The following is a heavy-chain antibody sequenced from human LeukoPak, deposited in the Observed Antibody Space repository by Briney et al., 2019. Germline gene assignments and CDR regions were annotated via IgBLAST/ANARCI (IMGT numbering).Heavy chain of an antibody. J-gene: IGHJ5*02. V-gene: IGHV3-15*01. CDR1: GFTFSNAW. Sequence: GGSLRLSCAASGFTFSNAWMSWVRQAPGKGLEWVGRIKSKTDGGTTDYAAPVKGRFTISRDDSKNTLYLQMNSLKTEDTAVYYCTTNYDILTGYYNNWFDPWGQGTLVTVSS. D-gene: IGHD3-9*01. CDR2: IKSKTDGGTT. CDR3: TTNYDILTGYYNNWFDP.